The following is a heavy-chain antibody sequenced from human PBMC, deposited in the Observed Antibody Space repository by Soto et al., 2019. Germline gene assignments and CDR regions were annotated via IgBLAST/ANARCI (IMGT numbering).Heavy chain of an antibody. Sequence: SGPTLVNPTQTLTLTCTFSGFSLSTSGMCVSWIRQPPGKALEWLALIDWDDDKYYSTSLKTRLTISKDTSKNQVVLTMTNMDPVDTATYYCARMTYYYDSSGYYYDYWGQGTLVTGSS. V-gene: IGHV2-70*01. CDR2: IDWDDDK. J-gene: IGHJ4*02. CDR1: GFSLSTSGMC. D-gene: IGHD3-22*01. CDR3: ARMTYYYDSSGYYYDY.